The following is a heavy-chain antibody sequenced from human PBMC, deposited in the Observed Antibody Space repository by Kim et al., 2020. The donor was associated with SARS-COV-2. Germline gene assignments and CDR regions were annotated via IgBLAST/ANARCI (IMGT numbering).Heavy chain of an antibody. J-gene: IGHJ6*02. CDR2: INTNTGNP. CDR1: GYTFTSYA. V-gene: IGHV7-4-1*02. Sequence: ASVKVSCKASGYTFTSYAMNWVRQAPGQGLEWMGWINTNTGNPTYAQGFTGRFVFSLDTSVSTAYLQISSLKAEDTAVYYCARVYCSSTSCNYYYYYGMDVWGQGTTVTVSS. D-gene: IGHD2-2*01. CDR3: ARVYCSSTSCNYYYYYGMDV.